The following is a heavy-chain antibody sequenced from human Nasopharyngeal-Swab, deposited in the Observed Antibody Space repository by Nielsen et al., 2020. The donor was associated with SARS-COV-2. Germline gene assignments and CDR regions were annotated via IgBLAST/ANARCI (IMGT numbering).Heavy chain of an antibody. Sequence: GGSLRLSCAASGFTFSNAWMSWVRQAPGRGLEWVGRIKKKTEGGTTDYAAPVKGRFTISRDDSKNMLYLQMSSLKTEDTGVYYCTTATYYYDSSGYANDASDIWGQGTMVTVSS. J-gene: IGHJ3*02. CDR2: IKKKTEGGTT. CDR3: TTATYYYDSSGYANDASDI. V-gene: IGHV3-15*01. CDR1: GFTFSNAW. D-gene: IGHD3-22*01.